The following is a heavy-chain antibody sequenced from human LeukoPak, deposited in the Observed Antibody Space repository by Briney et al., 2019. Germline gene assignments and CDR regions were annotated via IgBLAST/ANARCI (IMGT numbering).Heavy chain of an antibody. V-gene: IGHV3-30*04. D-gene: IGHD6-13*01. J-gene: IGHJ4*02. CDR1: GFTFSSYA. CDR2: ISYDGSNK. CDR3: ARDTRGYYLEY. Sequence: PGGSLRLSCAASGFTFSSYAMHWVRQAPGKGLEWVALISYDGSNKYYADSVKGRFTISRDNSKNTLYLQMSSPRAEDTAVYYCARDTRGYYLEYWGQGTLVTVSS.